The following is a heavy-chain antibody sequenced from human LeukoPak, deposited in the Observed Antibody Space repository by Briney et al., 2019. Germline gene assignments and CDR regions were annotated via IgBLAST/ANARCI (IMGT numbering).Heavy chain of an antibody. J-gene: IGHJ4*02. CDR1: GFTFSSYA. D-gene: IGHD2-15*01. Sequence: PGGSLRLSCAASGFTFSSYAMSWVRQAPGKGLEWVSAISGSGGSTYYADSVKGRFTISRDNSKNTLYLQMSSLRAEDTAVYYCAKGGIVVVVAATLDYWGQGTLVTVSS. CDR2: ISGSGGST. V-gene: IGHV3-23*01. CDR3: AKGGIVVVVAATLDY.